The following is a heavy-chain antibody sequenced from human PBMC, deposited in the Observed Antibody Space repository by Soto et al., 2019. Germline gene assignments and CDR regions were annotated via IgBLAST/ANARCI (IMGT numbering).Heavy chain of an antibody. V-gene: IGHV4-59*01. Sequence: QVQLKEPGPGLVKSSETLSLTCTVSGDSINSYYWSWIRQPPGKALEWIGNIYYSGSTNYNPSLKSRVTISVDTSKNQFSLKLSSVTAADTAVYYCAKSDRGYNYAFYWGQGTLVTVSS. CDR3: AKSDRGYNYAFY. J-gene: IGHJ4*02. CDR2: IYYSGST. D-gene: IGHD5-18*01. CDR1: GDSINSYY.